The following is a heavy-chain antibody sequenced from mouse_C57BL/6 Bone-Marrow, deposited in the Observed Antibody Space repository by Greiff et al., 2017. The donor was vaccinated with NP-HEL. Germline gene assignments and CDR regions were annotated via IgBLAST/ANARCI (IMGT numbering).Heavy chain of an antibody. V-gene: IGHV5-12*01. D-gene: IGHD2-2*01. CDR2: ISNGGGST. J-gene: IGHJ1*03. CDR1: GFTFSDYY. Sequence: EVKLMESGGGLVQPGGSLKLSCAASGFTFSDYYMYWVRQTPEKRLEWVAYISNGGGSTYYPDTVQGRFTISRDNAKNTLYLQMSRLKSEDTAMYDCARHYGYDGWYFDVWGTGTTVTVSS. CDR3: ARHYGYDGWYFDV.